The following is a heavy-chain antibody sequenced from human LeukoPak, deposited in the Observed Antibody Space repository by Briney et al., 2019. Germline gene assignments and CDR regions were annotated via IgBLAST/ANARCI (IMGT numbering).Heavy chain of an antibody. V-gene: IGHV1-8*03. Sequence: ASVKVSCKASGYTFTSYDINWVRQATGQGLEWMGWMDPNSGNTGYAQKFQGRVTITRNTSISTAYMELSSLRSEDTAVYYCARGRNNYDFWSGYRGNWFDPWGQGTLVTVSS. CDR2: MDPNSGNT. CDR1: GYTFTSYD. J-gene: IGHJ5*02. CDR3: ARGRNNYDFWSGYRGNWFDP. D-gene: IGHD3-3*01.